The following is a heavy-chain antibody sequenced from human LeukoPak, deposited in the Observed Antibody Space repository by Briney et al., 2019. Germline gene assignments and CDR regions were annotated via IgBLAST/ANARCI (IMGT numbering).Heavy chain of an antibody. CDR1: GGTFTDYY. V-gene: IGHV1-2*02. CDR2: INPNSGGT. D-gene: IGHD3-10*01. Sequence: ASVKVSCKASGGTFTDYYIHWVRQAPGQGLECVGWINPNSGGTNYAQKFQGRVTMTRDTSISTAYMELNRLRSDDTAVYYCARGGSGSYFSWLDPWGQGTLVTVSS. CDR3: ARGGSGSYFSWLDP. J-gene: IGHJ5*02.